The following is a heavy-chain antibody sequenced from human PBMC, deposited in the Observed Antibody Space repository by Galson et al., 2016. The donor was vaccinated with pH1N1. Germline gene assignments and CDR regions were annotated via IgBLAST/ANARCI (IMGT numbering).Heavy chain of an antibody. CDR3: ARARFDP. J-gene: IGHJ5*02. V-gene: IGHV3-7*01. CDR1: GFTFSNFW. Sequence: SLRLSCAASGFTFSNFWMHWVRQAPGKGLEWVANIRQDGSEKCYVDSVKGRFTISRDNAKNSLYRQMNSLTAEDTAVYYCARARFDPWGQGTLVTVSS. CDR2: IRQDGSEK.